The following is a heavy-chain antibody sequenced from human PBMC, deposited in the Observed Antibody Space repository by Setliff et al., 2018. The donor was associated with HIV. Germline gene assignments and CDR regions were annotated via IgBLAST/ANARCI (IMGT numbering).Heavy chain of an antibody. J-gene: IGHJ3*02. CDR1: GGTFSSYG. V-gene: IGHV1-69*13. D-gene: IGHD6-19*01. Sequence: ASVKVSCKASGGTFSSYGISWVRQAPGQGLEWMGGIIPIFGTTNYVQKFQGKVTITADESTSTAYMELRSLRSDDTAVYYCARVPFRSAWFSGGHDAFDIWGQGTMVTVSS. CDR3: ARVPFRSAWFSGGHDAFDI. CDR2: IIPIFGTT.